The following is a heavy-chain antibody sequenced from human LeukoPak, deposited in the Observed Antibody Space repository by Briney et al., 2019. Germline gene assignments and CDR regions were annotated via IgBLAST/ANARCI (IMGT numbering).Heavy chain of an antibody. V-gene: IGHV4-61*02. J-gene: IGHJ4*02. CDR3: ARGIESYGDYGY. CDR1: GGSISSGSYY. Sequence: SQTLSLTCTVSGGSISSGSYYWSWIRQPAGKGLEWIGRIYTSGSTNYNPSLKSRVTISVDTSKNQFSLKLSSLTAADTAIYYCARGIESYGDYGYWGQGILVTVSS. D-gene: IGHD4-17*01. CDR2: IYTSGST.